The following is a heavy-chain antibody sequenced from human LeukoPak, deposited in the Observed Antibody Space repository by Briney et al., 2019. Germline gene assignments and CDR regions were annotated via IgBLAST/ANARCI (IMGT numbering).Heavy chain of an antibody. D-gene: IGHD3-22*01. CDR2: IKQDGSEK. V-gene: IGHV3-7*03. J-gene: IGHJ4*02. CDR1: GFTFSSYW. CDR3: AKEPRSSSGSHHFDY. Sequence: GGSLRLSCAASGFTFSSYWMSWVRQAPGKGLEWVANIKQDGSEKYYADSVKGRFTISRDNAKNSLYLQMNSLRAEDTALYYCAKEPRSSSGSHHFDYWGQGTLVTVSP.